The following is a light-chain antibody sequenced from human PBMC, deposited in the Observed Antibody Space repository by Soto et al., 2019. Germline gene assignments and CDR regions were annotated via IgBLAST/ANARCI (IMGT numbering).Light chain of an antibody. CDR3: GTWDSSLSAVV. V-gene: IGLV1-51*01. Sequence: QSVLTQPPSVSAAPGQKATISCSGSSSNIGYNYVSWYQQLPGTAPKLLIYDNNKRPSGIPDRFSGSKSGTSATLGITGLQTGDEADYYCGTWDSSLSAVVFGGGTKVTVL. CDR2: DNN. CDR1: SSNIGYNY. J-gene: IGLJ2*01.